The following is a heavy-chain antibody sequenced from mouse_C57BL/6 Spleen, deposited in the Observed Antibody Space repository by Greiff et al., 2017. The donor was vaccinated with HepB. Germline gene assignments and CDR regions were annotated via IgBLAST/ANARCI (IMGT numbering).Heavy chain of an antibody. CDR1: GFSLTSYG. Sequence: QVQLKESGPGLVAPSQSLSITCTVSGFSLTSYGVHWVRQPPGKGLEWLVVIWSDGSTTYNSALKSRLSISKDNSKSQVFLKMNSLQTDDTAMYYCARHGYYGSPYAMDYWGQGTSVTVSS. D-gene: IGHD1-1*01. J-gene: IGHJ4*01. V-gene: IGHV2-6-1*01. CDR3: ARHGYYGSPYAMDY. CDR2: IWSDGST.